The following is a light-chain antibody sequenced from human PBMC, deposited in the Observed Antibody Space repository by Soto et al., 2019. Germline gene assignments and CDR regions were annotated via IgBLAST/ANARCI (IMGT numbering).Light chain of an antibody. J-gene: IGKJ1*01. CDR3: QQYKSYST. V-gene: IGKV1-5*01. CDR1: QSISSW. Sequence: DIQMTQSPSTLSASVGDRVTITCRASQSISSWLAWYQQKPGKAPKLLIYDAFSLESGVPSRFSGGGSGTEFTLTINNLQHDDLATYFCQQYKSYSTFGRGTKVDIK. CDR2: DAF.